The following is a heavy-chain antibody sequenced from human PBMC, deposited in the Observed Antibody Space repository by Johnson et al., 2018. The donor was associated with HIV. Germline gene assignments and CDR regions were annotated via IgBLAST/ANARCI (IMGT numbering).Heavy chain of an antibody. D-gene: IGHD6-13*01. Sequence: VQLVESGGSVVRPGGSLRLSCSASGFTFENYAMSWVRQGPGRGLEWVSLIYSGGTTYYADSVKGRFTISRDNSKNTLYLQMNSLRAEDTAVYYCARWQQLATDAFDIWGQGTMVTVSS. J-gene: IGHJ3*02. CDR1: GFTFENYA. CDR3: ARWQQLATDAFDI. CDR2: IYSGGTT. V-gene: IGHV3-66*01.